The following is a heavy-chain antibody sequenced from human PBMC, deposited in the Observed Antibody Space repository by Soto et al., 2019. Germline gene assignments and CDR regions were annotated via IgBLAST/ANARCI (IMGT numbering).Heavy chain of an antibody. CDR1: GGSFSGYY. Sequence: QVQLQQWGAGLLKPSETLSLTCAVYGGSFSGYYWSWIRQPPGKGLEWIGEINHSGSTNYNPSLKSRVTISVDTSKNQSSLKLSSVTAADTAVYYCARGRTPVISSVWYRYFQHWGQGTLVTVSS. J-gene: IGHJ1*01. CDR2: INHSGST. CDR3: ARGRTPVISSVWYRYFQH. V-gene: IGHV4-34*01. D-gene: IGHD6-19*01.